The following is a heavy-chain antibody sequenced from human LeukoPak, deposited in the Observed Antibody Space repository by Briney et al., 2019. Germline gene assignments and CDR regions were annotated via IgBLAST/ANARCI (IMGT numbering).Heavy chain of an antibody. D-gene: IGHD6-19*01. CDR3: AKSPWRKQWLVAYFDY. V-gene: IGHV3-23*01. CDR1: GFTFSSYA. J-gene: IGHJ4*02. Sequence: PGGSLRLSCAASGFTFSSYAMSWVRQAPGKGLEWVSAISGSGGSTYYADSVEGRFTISRDNSKNTLYLQMNSLRAEDTAVYYCAKSPWRKQWLVAYFDYWGQGTLVTVSS. CDR2: ISGSGGST.